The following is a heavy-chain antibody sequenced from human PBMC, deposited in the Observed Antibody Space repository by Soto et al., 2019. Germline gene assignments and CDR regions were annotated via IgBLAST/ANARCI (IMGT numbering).Heavy chain of an antibody. J-gene: IGHJ4*02. CDR3: ARGIAGPLSFFDY. V-gene: IGHV1-69*13. Sequence: SVKVSCKASGGTFSSYAISWVRQAPGQGLEWMGGIIPIFGTANYAQKFQGRVTTTADESTSTAYMELSSLRSEDTAVYYCARGIAGPLSFFDYWGQGTLVTVSS. CDR1: GGTFSSYA. D-gene: IGHD6-13*01. CDR2: IIPIFGTA.